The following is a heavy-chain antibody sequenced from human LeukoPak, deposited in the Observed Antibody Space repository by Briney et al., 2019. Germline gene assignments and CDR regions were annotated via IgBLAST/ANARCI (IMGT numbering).Heavy chain of an antibody. Sequence: GGSLRLSCAASGFTISSDGMSWVRQAPGKGLEWVSSISASGDGTVYADSVKGRVTISRDNSKNTLYLQMHSLRVEDTAVYSCAKNLLGSEAFSWYFDLWGRGTLFTVSS. CDR3: AKNLLGSEAFSWYFDL. D-gene: IGHD1-26*01. CDR1: GFTISSDG. CDR2: ISASGDGT. V-gene: IGHV3-23*01. J-gene: IGHJ2*01.